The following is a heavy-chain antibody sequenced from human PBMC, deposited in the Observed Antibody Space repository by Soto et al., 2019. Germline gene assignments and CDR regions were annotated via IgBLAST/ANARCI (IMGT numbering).Heavy chain of an antibody. CDR2: IYYSGST. Sequence: PSETLSITCTVSGGSMSPYYWSWIRQAQGVGLEWIAYIYYSGSTNYNPSLKSRVTISVDTSKNQFSLKLSSVTAADTAVYYCASVTRTCISTSCYRYYYGMDVWSQGTTVTVSS. CDR3: ASVTRTCISTSCYRYYYGMDV. D-gene: IGHD2-2*02. V-gene: IGHV4-59*01. J-gene: IGHJ6*02. CDR1: GGSMSPYY.